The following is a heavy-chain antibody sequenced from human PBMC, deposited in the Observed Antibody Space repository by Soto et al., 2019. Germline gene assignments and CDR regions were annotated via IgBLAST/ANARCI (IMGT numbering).Heavy chain of an antibody. J-gene: IGHJ4*02. CDR1: GFTFSGYA. V-gene: IGHV3-23*01. CDR3: AKEGAGYYDSSPYDY. D-gene: IGHD3-22*01. CDR2: ISGSGEST. Sequence: GGSLRLSCAASGFTFSGYAMSWVRRAPGKGLEWVSAISGSGESTHYADSVKGRSTISRDNSKNTLYLQMNSLRAEDTAVYYCAKEGAGYYDSSPYDYWGQGTLVTVSS.